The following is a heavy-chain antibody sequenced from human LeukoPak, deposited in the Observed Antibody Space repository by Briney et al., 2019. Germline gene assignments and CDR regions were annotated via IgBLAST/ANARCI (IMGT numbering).Heavy chain of an antibody. Sequence: NPSETLSLTCTVSGGSISSYYWSWIRQPAGKGLEWIGRIYTSGRTNYDPSLKSRVTMSVDTSKKQFSLKLSSVTAADTAVYYCARDPQLGPFDYWGQGTLVTVSS. CDR2: IYTSGRT. CDR3: ARDPQLGPFDY. V-gene: IGHV4-4*07. CDR1: GGSISSYY. D-gene: IGHD6-6*01. J-gene: IGHJ4*02.